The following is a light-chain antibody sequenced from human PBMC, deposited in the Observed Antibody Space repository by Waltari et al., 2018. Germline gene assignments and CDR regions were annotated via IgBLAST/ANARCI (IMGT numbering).Light chain of an antibody. J-gene: IGKJ1*01. CDR2: GAS. CDR3: QQYDTSPRT. V-gene: IGKV3-20*01. Sequence: EIVLTQSPSTLSLSAWERATLSCRASQSISGSYLAWYQQKPGQAPRLLIFGASIRGTGIPDKYSGSGSETDFTLIISRLDPEDSAVYYCQQYDTSPRTFGPGTKVEI. CDR1: QSISGSY.